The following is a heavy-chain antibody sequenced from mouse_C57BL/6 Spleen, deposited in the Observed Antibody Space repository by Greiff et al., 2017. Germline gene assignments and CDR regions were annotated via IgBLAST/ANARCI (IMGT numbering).Heavy chain of an antibody. CDR1: GFTFSDYG. J-gene: IGHJ4*01. CDR2: ISSGSSTI. CDR3: ARGSGRGMDY. V-gene: IGHV5-17*01. Sequence: EVQLQQSGGGLVKPGGSLKLSCAASGFTFSDYGMHWVRQAPEKGLEWVAYISSGSSTIYYADTVKGRFTISRDNAKNTLFLQMTSLRSEDTAMYYCARGSGRGMDYWGQGTSVTVSS.